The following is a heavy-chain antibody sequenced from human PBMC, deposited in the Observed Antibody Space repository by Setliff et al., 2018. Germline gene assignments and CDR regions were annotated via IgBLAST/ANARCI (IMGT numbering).Heavy chain of an antibody. CDR1: ESTFSSLG. CDR2: IRYDGSYE. V-gene: IGHV3-30*02. CDR3: AKASLAYSFGYYFDS. J-gene: IGHJ4*01. D-gene: IGHD5-18*01. Sequence: GESLKLSCTASESTFSSLGMHWVRQAPGKGLEWVGFIRYDGSYEYYADSVQGRFTISRDNSKNTLFLHMNNLRPEDTALYYFAKASLAYSFGYYFDSWGQGALVTVSS.